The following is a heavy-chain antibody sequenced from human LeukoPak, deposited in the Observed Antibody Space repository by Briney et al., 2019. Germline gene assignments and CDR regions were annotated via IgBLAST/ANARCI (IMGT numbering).Heavy chain of an antibody. CDR2: ISNDGSNK. CDR3: AKAVGYSYGPDHFDY. V-gene: IGHV3-30*18. D-gene: IGHD5-18*01. CDR1: GFTFSTYG. Sequence: GGSLRLSCAASGFTFSTYGLHWVRQAPGKGLEWVAVISNDGSNKYYADSVKGRFTISRDNFKNTLYLQMNSLRAEDTAVYYCAKAVGYSYGPDHFDYWGQGTLVTVSS. J-gene: IGHJ4*02.